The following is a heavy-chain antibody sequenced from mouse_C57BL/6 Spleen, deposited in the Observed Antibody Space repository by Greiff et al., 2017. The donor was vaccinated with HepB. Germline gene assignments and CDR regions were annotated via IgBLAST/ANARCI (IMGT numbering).Heavy chain of an antibody. D-gene: IGHD2-2*01. CDR2: INPSSGYT. CDR1: GYTFTSYW. Sequence: VQLQQSGAELAKPGASVKLSCKASGYTFTSYWMHWVKQRPGQGLEWIGYINPSSGYTKYNQKFKDKATLTADKSSSTAYMQLSSLTYEDSAVYSCASPSTMVRAWFAYWGQRTLVTVSA. CDR3: ASPSTMVRAWFAY. J-gene: IGHJ3*01. V-gene: IGHV1-7*01.